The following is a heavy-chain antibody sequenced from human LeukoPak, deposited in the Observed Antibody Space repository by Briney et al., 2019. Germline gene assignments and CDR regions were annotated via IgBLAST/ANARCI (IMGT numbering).Heavy chain of an antibody. CDR2: IYHSGST. J-gene: IGHJ6*02. CDR1: GGSISSGGYY. V-gene: IGHV4-30-2*01. CDR3: ARLRSIYQVAGPDYYYGMDV. D-gene: IGHD6-19*01. Sequence: SETLSLTCTVSGGSISSGGYYWSWIRQPPGKGLEWIGYIYHSGSTYYNPSLKSRVTISVDRSKNQFSLKLSSVTAADTAVYYCARLRSIYQVAGPDYYYGMDVWGQGTTVTVSS.